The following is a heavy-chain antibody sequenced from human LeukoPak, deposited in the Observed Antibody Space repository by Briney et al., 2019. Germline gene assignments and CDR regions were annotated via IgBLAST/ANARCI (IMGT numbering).Heavy chain of an antibody. V-gene: IGHV1-8*01. J-gene: IGHJ4*02. CDR1: GYTFSSYD. CDR2: MNPNSGNT. D-gene: IGHD4-17*01. Sequence: ASVKVSCTASGYTFSSYDINWVRQATGQGLEWMGWMNPNSGNTDYAQRFQGRVTMTRNTSISTAYMELSSLRSEDTAVYYCARGDFGGYFLDYWGQGTLVTVSS. CDR3: ARGDFGGYFLDY.